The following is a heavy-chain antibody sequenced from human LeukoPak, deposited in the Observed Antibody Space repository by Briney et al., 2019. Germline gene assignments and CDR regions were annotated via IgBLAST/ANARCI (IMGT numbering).Heavy chain of an antibody. CDR2: VYPVDSDI. Sequence: LGESLTFPCKAPVYRFTSYSIGGGRHMPGKGLERMAIVYPVDSDIRYRPSFQGQVTLSADTSISTAYLQWSSLKASDSAMYYCARPRGIEAAGSLEYFDLWGRGTLVTVSS. D-gene: IGHD6-13*01. CDR1: VYRFTSYS. CDR3: ARPRGIEAAGSLEYFDL. V-gene: IGHV5-51*01. J-gene: IGHJ2*01.